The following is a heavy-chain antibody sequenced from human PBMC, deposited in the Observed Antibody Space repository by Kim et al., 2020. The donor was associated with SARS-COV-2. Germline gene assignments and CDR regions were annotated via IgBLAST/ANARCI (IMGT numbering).Heavy chain of an antibody. CDR3: ARVRIQPSI. D-gene: IGHD5-18*01. J-gene: IGHJ3*02. CDR2: IYYSGST. CDR1: GGSISSSSYY. Sequence: SETLSLTCTVSGGSISSSSYYWGWIRQPPGKGLEWIGSIYYSGSTYYNPSLKSRVTISVDTSKNQFSLKLSSVTAADTAVYYCARVRIQPSIWGQGTMVTVSS. V-gene: IGHV4-39*01.